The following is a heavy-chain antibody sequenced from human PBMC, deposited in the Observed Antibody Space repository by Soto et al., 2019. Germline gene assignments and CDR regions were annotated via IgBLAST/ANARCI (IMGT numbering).Heavy chain of an antibody. CDR2: IYYTGSS. CDR1: GGSISSTSYY. CDR3: ARRNYDDAFDI. Sequence: PSETLSLTCTVSGGSISSTSYYWGWIRQSPGMGLEYIGTIYYTGSSYYNASLKSRVTISVDTSKSQFSLKLSSLTAADTAFYYCARRNYDDAFDIWGQGTMATVSS. V-gene: IGHV4-39*01. D-gene: IGHD3-22*01. J-gene: IGHJ3*02.